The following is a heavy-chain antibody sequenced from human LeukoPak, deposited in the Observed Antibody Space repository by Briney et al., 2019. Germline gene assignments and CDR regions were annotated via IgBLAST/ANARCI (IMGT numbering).Heavy chain of an antibody. J-gene: IGHJ4*02. CDR1: GGSISSSSYY. CDR2: IYHSGST. V-gene: IGHV4-39*07. CDR3: AWGMVRGVHYFDY. D-gene: IGHD3-10*01. Sequence: KTSETLSLTCTVSGGSISSSSYYWGWIRQPPGKGLEWIGSIYHSGSTYYNPSLKSRVTISVDTSKNQFSLKLSSVTAADTAVYYCAWGMVRGVHYFDYWGQGTLVTVSS.